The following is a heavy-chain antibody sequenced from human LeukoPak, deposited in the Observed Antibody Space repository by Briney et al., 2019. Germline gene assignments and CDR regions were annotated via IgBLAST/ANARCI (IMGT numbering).Heavy chain of an antibody. Sequence: PGGSLRLSCVVSGFTFSTYWMHWVRQAPGKGLEWVSGISGSDDSTNYADPVKGRFTISRDNSKNTLYLQMNSLRAEDTAVYYCAKRVVIRFYFDSWGQGTPVTVSS. CDR1: GFTFSTYW. CDR2: ISGSDDST. V-gene: IGHV3-23*01. CDR3: AKRVVIRFYFDS. J-gene: IGHJ4*02. D-gene: IGHD3-22*01.